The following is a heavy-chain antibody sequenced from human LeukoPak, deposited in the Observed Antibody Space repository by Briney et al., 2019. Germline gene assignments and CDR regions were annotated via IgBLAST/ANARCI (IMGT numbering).Heavy chain of an antibody. D-gene: IGHD2-2*01. V-gene: IGHV3-23*01. CDR2: ISGSGDNT. CDR3: AMASSTSSGWFDP. CDR1: GFTFSSYA. Sequence: GGSLRLSCAASGFTFSSYAMSWVRQAPGKGLEWVSGISGSGDNTYYADSVKGRFTISRDNSKNTLYLQMNSLRAEDMAVYYCAMASSTSSGWFDPWGQGTPVTVSS. J-gene: IGHJ5*02.